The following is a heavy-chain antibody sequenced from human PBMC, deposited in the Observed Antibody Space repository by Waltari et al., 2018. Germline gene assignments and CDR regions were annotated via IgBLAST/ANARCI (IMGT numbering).Heavy chain of an antibody. CDR3: ARDRWEQAIDY. CDR2: ITRRSRDI. D-gene: IGHD1-26*01. Sequence: EVQLVESGGGLVKPGGSLRLSCAASGFTLRSFSMNWVRQAPGEGLEWFSSITRRSRDIYYADSVKGRFTISRDNAKNSLYLQMNSLRAEDTAVYYCARDRWEQAIDYWGQGTLVTVSS. J-gene: IGHJ4*02. CDR1: GFTLRSFS. V-gene: IGHV3-21*01.